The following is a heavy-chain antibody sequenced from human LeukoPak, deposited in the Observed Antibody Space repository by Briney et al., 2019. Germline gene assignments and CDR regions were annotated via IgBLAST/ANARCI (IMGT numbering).Heavy chain of an antibody. V-gene: IGHV3-53*01. D-gene: IGHD3-22*01. CDR1: GFTVSSNS. CDR2: IYSDNT. J-gene: IGHJ2*01. CDR3: AKSPSPLDYYDSSGYYPYWYFDL. Sequence: GGSLRLSCTVSGFTVSSNSMSWVRQAPGKGLEWVSFIYSDNTHYSDSVKGRFTISRDNSKNTLYLQMNSLRAEDTAVYYCAKSPSPLDYYDSSGYYPYWYFDLWGRGTLVTVSS.